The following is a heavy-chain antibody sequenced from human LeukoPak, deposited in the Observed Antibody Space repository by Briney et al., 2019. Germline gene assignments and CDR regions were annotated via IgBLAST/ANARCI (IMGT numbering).Heavy chain of an antibody. CDR3: ARHWGDYAHFDD. V-gene: IGHV4-4*09. CDR2: IYSSGST. D-gene: IGHD3-16*01. Sequence: SETLYLSCTASGGSIGSYYWSWMRQPPGQGLEWIGNIYSSGSTNYNPNHKSRLTISVDASKNQLSLRLSAVTPADTAVYYFARHWGDYAHFDDGSQRTLVTLSA. CDR1: GGSIGSYY. J-gene: IGHJ4*02.